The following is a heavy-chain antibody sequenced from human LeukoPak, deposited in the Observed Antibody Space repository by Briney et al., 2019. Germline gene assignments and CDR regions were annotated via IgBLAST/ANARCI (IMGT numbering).Heavy chain of an antibody. CDR2: INHSGST. D-gene: IGHD3-3*01. V-gene: IGHV4-34*01. J-gene: IGHJ6*02. Sequence: SETLSLTCAVYGGSFSGYYWSWIRQPPGKGLEWIGEINHSGSTNYNPSLKSRVTISVDTSKNQFSLKLSSVTAADTAVYYCARGLDFWSGHYKNYGMDVWGQGTTVTVSS. CDR3: ARGLDFWSGHYKNYGMDV. CDR1: GGSFSGYY.